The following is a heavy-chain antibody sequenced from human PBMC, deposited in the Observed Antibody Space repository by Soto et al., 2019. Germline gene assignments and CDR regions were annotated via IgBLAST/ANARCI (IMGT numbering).Heavy chain of an antibody. CDR1: GGSISNGGYY. Sequence: QLQLQESGPGLVKPSQTLSLTCAVSGGSISNGGYYLSWFGQHPGMGLEWIGGIYFRGRTYYNPSPKTRVTSSVATTKNQCSRKLSSVTAADTAVYYWARDSHSQHPNQRWGGGYMDVWGKGTTVTVSS. D-gene: IGHD3-16*01. J-gene: IGHJ6*03. CDR3: ARDSHSQHPNQRWGGGYMDV. CDR2: IYFRGRT. V-gene: IGHV4-31*11.